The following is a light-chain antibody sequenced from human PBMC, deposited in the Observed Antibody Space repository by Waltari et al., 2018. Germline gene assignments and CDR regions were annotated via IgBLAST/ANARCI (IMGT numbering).Light chain of an antibody. CDR2: LDT. Sequence: SYELTPPPSVSVSPGQTASITFSGDKLGDKSACWYQQKPSQSPVLVIYLDTKRPSAIPERFSGSKSGNTATLTISGTQTMDEADYYCQAWDSSTYVFGTGTKVTVL. J-gene: IGLJ1*01. CDR1: KLGDKS. V-gene: IGLV3-1*01. CDR3: QAWDSSTYV.